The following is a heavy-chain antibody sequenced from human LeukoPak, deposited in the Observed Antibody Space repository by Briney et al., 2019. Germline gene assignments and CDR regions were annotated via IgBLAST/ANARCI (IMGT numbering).Heavy chain of an antibody. Sequence: GGSLRLSCAASGFTFSGYSMNWVRQAPGKGLEWVSSISSSSYIYYADSVKGRFTISRDNAKNSLYLQMNSLRAEDTAVYYCARDFGDGYNEYYFDYWGQGTLVTVSS. V-gene: IGHV3-21*01. CDR1: GFTFSGYS. J-gene: IGHJ4*02. CDR2: ISSSSYI. CDR3: ARDFGDGYNEYYFDY. D-gene: IGHD5-24*01.